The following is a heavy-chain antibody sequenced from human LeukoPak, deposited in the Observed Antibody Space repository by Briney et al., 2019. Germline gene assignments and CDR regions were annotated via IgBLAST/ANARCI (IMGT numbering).Heavy chain of an antibody. CDR1: GDSISNYY. J-gene: IGHJ4*02. Sequence: PSETLSLTCTVSGDSISNYYWSWIRQPAGKGLEWIGRIYTSGSTNYNPSLKSRVTISVDTSKNQFSLKLSSVAAADTAVYYCARGQWLVRRIFDYWGQGTLVTVSS. CDR3: ARGQWLVRRIFDY. D-gene: IGHD6-19*01. V-gene: IGHV4-4*07. CDR2: IYTSGST.